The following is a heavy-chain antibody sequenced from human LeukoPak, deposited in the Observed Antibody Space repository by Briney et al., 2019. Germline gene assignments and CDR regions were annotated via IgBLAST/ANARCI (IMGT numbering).Heavy chain of an antibody. CDR2: IKSKTDGGTT. Sequence: GGSLGLSCAASGFTFSNAWMNWVRQAPGKGLEWVGRIKSKTDGGTTDYAAPVKGRFTISRDDSKNTLYLQMNSLKTEDTAVYYCTTDRTTYYDSSWYDYWGQGTLVTVSS. CDR1: GFTFSNAW. V-gene: IGHV3-15*07. J-gene: IGHJ4*02. D-gene: IGHD3-22*01. CDR3: TTDRTTYYDSSWYDY.